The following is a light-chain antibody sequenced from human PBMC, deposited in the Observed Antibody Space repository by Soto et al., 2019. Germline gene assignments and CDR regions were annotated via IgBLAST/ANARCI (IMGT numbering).Light chain of an antibody. V-gene: IGLV2-14*01. J-gene: IGLJ2*01. CDR2: EVT. CDR1: SSDVGGYNY. CDR3: SSYTSSSTVL. Sequence: QSVLTQPASVFGSLGQSITISCTGTSSDVGGYNYVSWYQQHPGKDPKVVIFEVTKRPSGVSSRFSGSKSGNTASLTVSGLQAEDEGDYYCSSYTSSSTVLFGGGTKLTVL.